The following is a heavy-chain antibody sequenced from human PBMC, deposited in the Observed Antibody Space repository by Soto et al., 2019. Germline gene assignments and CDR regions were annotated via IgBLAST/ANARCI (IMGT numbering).Heavy chain of an antibody. CDR3: TREHSLGYSDF. D-gene: IGHD5-18*01. CDR2: VNPSGGGT. Sequence: ASVKVSCTASGYSVTTYYMHWFRQAPGQSLEWLGIVNPSGGGTSYTRKFQGRVTMTSDTATNTVYMELTSLTYGDTAVDDCTREHSLGYSDFWGQGPMVTVAS. J-gene: IGHJ3*01. V-gene: IGHV1-46*01. CDR1: GYSVTTYY.